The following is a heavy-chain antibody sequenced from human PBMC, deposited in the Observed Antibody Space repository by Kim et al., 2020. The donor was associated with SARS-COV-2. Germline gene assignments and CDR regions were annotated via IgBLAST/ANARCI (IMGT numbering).Heavy chain of an antibody. CDR2: IWYDGSNK. V-gene: IGHV3-33*01. CDR3: ARDSRIRWYGMDV. J-gene: IGHJ6*02. CDR1: GFTFSSYG. Sequence: GGSLRLSCAASGFTFSSYGMHWVRQAPGKGLEWVAVIWYDGSNKYYADSVKGRFTISRDNSKNTLYLQMNSLRAEDTAVYYCARDSRIRWYGMDVWGQGTTVTVSS. D-gene: IGHD3-3*02.